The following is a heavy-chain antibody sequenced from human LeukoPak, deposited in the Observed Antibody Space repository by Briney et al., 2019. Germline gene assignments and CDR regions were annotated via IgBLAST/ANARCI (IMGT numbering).Heavy chain of an antibody. CDR3: AKDHSSSYDYVREGGD. CDR1: GFTISSYG. CDR2: MSFDGSST. D-gene: IGHD3-16*01. J-gene: IGHJ4*02. Sequence: GGSLTLSCAASGFTISSYGMHWVRQAPAKGLEWVAFMSFDGSSTYYADSVQGRFTISRDISKNTLYLQMSSLTAEDTAVYYCAKDHSSSYDYVREGGDWGQGTLVTVSS. V-gene: IGHV3-30*02.